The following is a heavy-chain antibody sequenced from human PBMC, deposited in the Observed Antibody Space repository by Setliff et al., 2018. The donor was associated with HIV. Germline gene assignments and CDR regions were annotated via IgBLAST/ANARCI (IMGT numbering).Heavy chain of an antibody. V-gene: IGHV4-59*01. CDR2: ISSSGST. CDR1: GDSLIGFY. CDR3: ARGLTSRRGNWFDP. J-gene: IGHJ5*02. Sequence: PSETLSLTCTVSGDSLIGFYWGWIRQPPGEGPEWIGHISSSGSTNYSPSLRSRVIMSVDTSQNLFSLILTSVTAADTAVYYCARGLTSRRGNWFDPWGQGTQVTSPQ. D-gene: IGHD3-10*01.